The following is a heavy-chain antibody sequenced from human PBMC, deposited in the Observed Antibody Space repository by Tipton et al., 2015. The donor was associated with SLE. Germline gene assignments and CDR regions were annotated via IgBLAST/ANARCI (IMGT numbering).Heavy chain of an antibody. CDR3: VRQVGYNDYVN. V-gene: IGHV5-51*01. Sequence: QSGPEVKKPGESLKISCKGSGYDFANHWIGWVRQMPGKGLEWMGIMFPGNSDTRYRPSLQGQVTISADKSITTAYLPSSSLRASDSGMYYCVRQVGYNDYVNWGQRTLVTVSS. D-gene: IGHD3-16*01. CDR2: MFPGNSDT. CDR1: GYDFANHW. J-gene: IGHJ4*02.